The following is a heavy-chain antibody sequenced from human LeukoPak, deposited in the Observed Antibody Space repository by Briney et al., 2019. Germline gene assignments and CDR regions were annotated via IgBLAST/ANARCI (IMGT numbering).Heavy chain of an antibody. D-gene: IGHD6-13*01. J-gene: IGHJ5*02. CDR2: IYTSGST. CDR3: ARDYSSSWYFNWFDP. Sequence: SETLSLTCTVSGGSISSGSYYWSWIRQPAGKGLEWIGRIYTSGSTNYNPSLKSRVTISADTSKKQFSLKLSSVTAADTAVYYCARDYSSSWYFNWFDPWGQGTLVTVSS. CDR1: GGSISSGSYY. V-gene: IGHV4-61*02.